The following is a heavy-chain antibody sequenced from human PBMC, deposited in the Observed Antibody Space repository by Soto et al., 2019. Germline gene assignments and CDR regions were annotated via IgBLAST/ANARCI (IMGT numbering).Heavy chain of an antibody. V-gene: IGHV4-34*01. Sequence: SETLSLTCAVYGGSFSGYYWSWIRQPPGKGLEWIGEINHSGSTNYNPSLKSRVTISVDTSKNQFSLKLSSVTAADTAVYYCARGRPIDYWGQGTLVTVS. CDR1: GGSFSGYY. CDR2: INHSGST. J-gene: IGHJ4*02. CDR3: ARGRPIDY.